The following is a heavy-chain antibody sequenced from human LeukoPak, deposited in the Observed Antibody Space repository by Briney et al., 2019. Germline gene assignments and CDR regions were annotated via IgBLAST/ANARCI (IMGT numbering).Heavy chain of an antibody. J-gene: IGHJ4*02. V-gene: IGHV1-2*02. D-gene: IGHD3-10*01. CDR3: ARDKDYYDSGSYDFDY. Sequence: ASVKVSCKASGYSFTDYYMHWVRQAPGQGLEWMGWINPNSGGTNYAQKFQGRVTMTRDTSISTAYMELSRLRSDDTAVYYCARDKDYYDSGSYDFDYWGQGTLVTVSS. CDR1: GYSFTDYY. CDR2: INPNSGGT.